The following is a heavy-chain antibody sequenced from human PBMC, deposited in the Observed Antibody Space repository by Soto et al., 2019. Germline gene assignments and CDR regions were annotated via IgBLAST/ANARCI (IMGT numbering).Heavy chain of an antibody. Sequence: ASVKVSCKASGYTFTSYGISWVRQAPGQGLEWMGWISAYNGNTNYAQKLQGRVTMTTDTSTSTAYMELRSLRSDDTAVYYCGRPPVFYYVAGLFSKSSQQGGRATRAT. CDR3: GRPPVFYYVAGLFSKSSQQ. V-gene: IGHV1-18*01. CDR2: ISAYNGNT. J-gene: IGHJ2*01. CDR1: GYTFTSYG. D-gene: IGHD3-10*02.